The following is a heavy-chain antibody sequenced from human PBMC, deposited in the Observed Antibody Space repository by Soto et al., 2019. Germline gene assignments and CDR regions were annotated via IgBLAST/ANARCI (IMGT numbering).Heavy chain of an antibody. D-gene: IGHD3-22*01. CDR2: IIPIFGTA. V-gene: IGHV1-69*13. CDR3: ARDSTYYDSSGYHNWFDP. J-gene: IGHJ5*02. Sequence: SVKVSCKASGGTFSSYAISWVRQAPGQGLEWMGGIIPIFGTANYAQKFQGRVTITADESTSTAYMELSSLRSEDTAVYYCARDSTYYDSSGYHNWFDPWGQGTLVTVSS. CDR1: GGTFSSYA.